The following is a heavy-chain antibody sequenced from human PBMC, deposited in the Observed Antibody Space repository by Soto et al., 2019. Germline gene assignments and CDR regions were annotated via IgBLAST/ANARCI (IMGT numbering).Heavy chain of an antibody. J-gene: IGHJ6*03. D-gene: IGHD5-18*01. Sequence: SETLSLTCTVSGGSISSSYWSWIRQPPWKGLEWIGYIYYSGTTNYNPSLKSRVTISVDTSKSQFSLKLSSVTAADTAVYYCARGYSYGPYYYYYYMDVWGRGTTVTSP. CDR3: ARGYSYGPYYYYYYMDV. CDR1: GGSISSSY. CDR2: IYYSGTT. V-gene: IGHV4-59*01.